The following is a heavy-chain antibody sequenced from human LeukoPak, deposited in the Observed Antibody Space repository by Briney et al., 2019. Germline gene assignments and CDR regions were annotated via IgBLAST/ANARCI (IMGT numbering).Heavy chain of an antibody. Sequence: GGSLRLSCAASGFTFRSSGMHWVRQTPGKGLEWVSAISGSGGSTYYADSVKGRFTISRDNSKNTLYLQMNSLRAEDTAVYYCAKVLSYYFDYWGQGTLVTVSS. CDR3: AKVLSYYFDY. CDR1: GFTFRSSG. V-gene: IGHV3-23*01. CDR2: ISGSGGST. J-gene: IGHJ4*02.